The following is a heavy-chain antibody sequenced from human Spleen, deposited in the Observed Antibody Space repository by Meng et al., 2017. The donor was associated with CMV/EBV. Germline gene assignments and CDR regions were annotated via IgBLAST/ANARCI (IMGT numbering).Heavy chain of an antibody. Sequence: CAASGFPFSDFYMGWIRQAPGKGLEWVSSISSDNNYIYYAASVKGRFTISRDNAKNSLYLQMKSLRAEDTAVYYCAKEMPAAKRPFDYWGQGTLVTVSS. V-gene: IGHV3-11*06. CDR1: GFPFSDFY. CDR3: AKEMPAAKRPFDY. CDR2: ISSDNNYI. J-gene: IGHJ4*02. D-gene: IGHD2-2*01.